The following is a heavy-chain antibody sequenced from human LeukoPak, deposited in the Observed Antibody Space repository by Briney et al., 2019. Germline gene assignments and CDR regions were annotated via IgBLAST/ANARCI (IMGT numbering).Heavy chain of an antibody. CDR1: GYTFTGYY. CDR3: ARDERCDSSGYPFDY. D-gene: IGHD3-22*01. CDR2: INPNSGGT. Sequence: ASVKVSCKASGYTFTGYYMHWVRQAPGQGLEWMGWINPNSGGTNYAQKFQGRVTLTRDTSISTAYMELSSLRSDDTAVYYCARDERCDSSGYPFDYWGQGTLVTVSS. V-gene: IGHV1-2*02. J-gene: IGHJ4*02.